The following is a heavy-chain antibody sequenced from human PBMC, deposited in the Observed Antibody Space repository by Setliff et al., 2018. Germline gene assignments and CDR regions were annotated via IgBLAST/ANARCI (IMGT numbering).Heavy chain of an antibody. CDR2: ISGSGGST. J-gene: IGHJ4*02. Sequence: PGGSLRLSCAASGFDFINYNMNWVHQAPGKGLEWVSAISGSGGSTYYADSVKGRFTISRDNSKNTLYLQMNSLRAEDTAVYYCAKAIAPIVVVPAAMLEAYWGQGTLVTVSS. CDR1: GFDFINYN. D-gene: IGHD2-2*01. CDR3: AKAIAPIVVVPAAMLEAY. V-gene: IGHV3-23*01.